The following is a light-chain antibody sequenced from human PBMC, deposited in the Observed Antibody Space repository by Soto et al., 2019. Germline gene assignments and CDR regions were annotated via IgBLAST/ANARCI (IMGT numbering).Light chain of an antibody. CDR3: QQYSSYSPWL. CDR1: QSISTW. CDR2: KAS. Sequence: DIQVAQSPSTLSASVGDRVTITCRASQSISTWLAWYQHKPGTAPKLLIYKASTLDRGVSSRFSGSGSETEFTLTISSLQTEDSATYYCQQYSSYSPWLFGQGTKVEI. J-gene: IGKJ1*01. V-gene: IGKV1-5*03.